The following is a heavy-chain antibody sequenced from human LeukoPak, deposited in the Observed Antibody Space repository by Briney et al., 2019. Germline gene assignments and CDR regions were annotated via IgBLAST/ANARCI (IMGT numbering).Heavy chain of an antibody. J-gene: IGHJ4*02. CDR3: ASMASRWEPFDY. Sequence: ASVKVSCKASGYTFTNYYIHWVRQAPAQGLEWMGIFNPDSGWTTYAQKFQGRVSMTRNTSTSTVYLELSGLTSDDTAVYYCASMASRWEPFDYWGRGTLVTVSS. D-gene: IGHD1-26*01. V-gene: IGHV1-46*01. CDR1: GYTFTNYY. CDR2: FNPDSGWT.